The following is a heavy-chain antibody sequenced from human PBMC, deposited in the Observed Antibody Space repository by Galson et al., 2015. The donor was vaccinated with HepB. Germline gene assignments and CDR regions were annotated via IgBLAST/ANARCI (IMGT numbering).Heavy chain of an antibody. Sequence: SLRLSCAASGFTFSSYAMHWVRQAPGKGLEWVSAISGSGGSTYYADSVKGRFTISRDNSKNTLYLQMYSLRAEDTAVYYCAKGGYYDSSGYYYHAEYLQHWGQGTLVTVSS. D-gene: IGHD3-22*01. V-gene: IGHV3-23*01. CDR2: ISGSGGST. CDR3: AKGGYYDSSGYYYHAEYLQH. CDR1: GFTFSSYA. J-gene: IGHJ1*01.